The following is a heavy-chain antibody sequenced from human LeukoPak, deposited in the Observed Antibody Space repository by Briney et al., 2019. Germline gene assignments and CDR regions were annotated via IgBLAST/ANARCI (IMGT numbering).Heavy chain of an antibody. D-gene: IGHD2-2*01. Sequence: GGSLRLSCAASGFTFSSYSMNWVRQAPGKGLEWVSYISSSSSTIYYADSVKGRFTISRDNAKNSLYLQMNSLRAEDTAVYYCARDGIVVVPAAIKSPSWFDPWGQGTLVTVSS. J-gene: IGHJ5*02. V-gene: IGHV3-48*01. CDR2: ISSSSSTI. CDR1: GFTFSSYS. CDR3: ARDGIVVVPAAIKSPSWFDP.